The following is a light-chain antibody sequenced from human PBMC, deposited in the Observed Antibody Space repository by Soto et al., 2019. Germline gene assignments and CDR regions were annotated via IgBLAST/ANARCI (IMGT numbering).Light chain of an antibody. J-gene: IGKJ3*01. CDR1: QSFXSY. V-gene: IGKV3-11*01. Sequence: IVLTQCSAALCLSPGERATLDGRASQSFXSYLAWYQLKPGQAPRLLXANASKSANGSPASLSGSGSATDFTRTISSLEPDDCSGYYCHQRSKGPLLFGPGTKVDIK. CDR3: HQRSKGPLL. CDR2: NAS.